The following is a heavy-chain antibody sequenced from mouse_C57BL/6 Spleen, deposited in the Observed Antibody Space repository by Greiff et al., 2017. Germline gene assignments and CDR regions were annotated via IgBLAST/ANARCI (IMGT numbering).Heavy chain of an antibody. D-gene: IGHD1-1*01. J-gene: IGHJ2*01. V-gene: IGHV14-4*01. CDR1: GFNIKDDY. CDR2: HNPENGDT. CDR3: ARLRYGIHLYYFDY. Sequence: EVKLQESGAELVRPGASVTLSCTASGFNIKDDYMYWLKQRPEQGLEWIGGHNPENGDTDYDSKFQGKATITADTSSNKAYLQLSSLTSEDTAAYYCARLRYGIHLYYFDYWGQGTTLTVSS.